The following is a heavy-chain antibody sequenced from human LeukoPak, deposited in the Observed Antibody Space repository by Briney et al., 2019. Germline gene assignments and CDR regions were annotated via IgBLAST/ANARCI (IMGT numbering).Heavy chain of an antibody. V-gene: IGHV4-38-2*02. Sequence: PSETLSLTCSVSGYSINSAYYWGWIRQPPGKGLEWIATIYHSGSAYYNPSLKSRVTISLDTSKNQFFLKLSSVTAAETAVYYRATRYSGSYSFDYWGQGTLVTVSS. CDR3: ATRYSGSYSFDY. D-gene: IGHD1-26*01. CDR2: IYHSGSA. J-gene: IGHJ4*02. CDR1: GYSINSAYY.